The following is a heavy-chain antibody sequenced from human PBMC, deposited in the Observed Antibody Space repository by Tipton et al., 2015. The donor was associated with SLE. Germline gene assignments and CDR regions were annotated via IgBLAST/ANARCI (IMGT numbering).Heavy chain of an antibody. D-gene: IGHD2-21*01. V-gene: IGHV3-33*06. CDR2: VWYDGTRK. J-gene: IGHJ4*02. CDR3: AKGQQMWSSFDS. CDR1: GFTFGLYA. Sequence: SLRLSCAASGFTFGLYAMHWVRQAPGKGLEWVSLVWYDGTRKYYADSVKGRFTISRDNSKNTLYLQMNSLRAEDTAIYYCAKGQQMWSSFDSWGQGTLVTVSS.